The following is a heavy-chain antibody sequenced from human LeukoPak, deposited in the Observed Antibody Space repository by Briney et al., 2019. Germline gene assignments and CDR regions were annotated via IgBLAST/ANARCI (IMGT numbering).Heavy chain of an antibody. CDR1: GVSISSGDYY. Sequence: SQTLSLTCTVSGVSISSGDYYWTWIRQPPGKGLEWIGYIYYSGRTSYNPSLNSRVTISVATSKNQFSLKLSSVTAADTAVYYCAGPPTATDDWYFDLWGRGTLVTVSS. CDR2: IYYSGRT. CDR3: AGPPTATDDWYFDL. D-gene: IGHD2-21*02. J-gene: IGHJ2*01. V-gene: IGHV4-30-4*08.